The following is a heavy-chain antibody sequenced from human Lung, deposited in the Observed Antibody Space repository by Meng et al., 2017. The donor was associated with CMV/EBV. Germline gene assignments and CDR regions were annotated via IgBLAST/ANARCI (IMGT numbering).Heavy chain of an antibody. J-gene: IGHJ4*02. V-gene: IGHV3-23*01. D-gene: IGHD3-22*01. CDR2: ISGNGRAT. Sequence: FSRYAMIWVRQAPGKGLEWLSLISGNGRATFYADSVKGRFTISRDNSKNTLYLQMNSLRAEDTAVYYCAKDQNYYDTSGFLKTSFDYWGQGTLVTVSS. CDR1: FSRYA. CDR3: AKDQNYYDTSGFLKTSFDY.